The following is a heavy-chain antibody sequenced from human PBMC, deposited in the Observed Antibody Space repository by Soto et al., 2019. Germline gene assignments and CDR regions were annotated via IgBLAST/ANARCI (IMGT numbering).Heavy chain of an antibody. V-gene: IGHV1-3*01. CDR2: INAGNGYT. CDR3: ARAKIITTVAY. D-gene: IGHD3-10*01. Sequence: QVQLVQSGAEGKKPGASVKVSCETSGYTFANYPMPWVRQAPGQTLEWMGWINAGNGYTKYSQKFQGRVTITRDTSASIAYMELSSLRSEDTAVYYCARAKIITTVAYWGQGTLVTVSS. J-gene: IGHJ4*02. CDR1: GYTFANYP.